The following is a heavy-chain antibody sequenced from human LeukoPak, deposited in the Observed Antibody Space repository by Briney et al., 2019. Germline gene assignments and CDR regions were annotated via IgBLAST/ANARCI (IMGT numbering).Heavy chain of an antibody. CDR2: ISASGDNT. Sequence: GGSLRLSCDASGFTVNSYAMNWVRQAPGKGLEWVSVISASGDNTYYADSVKGRFTISRDDSKNTLYLQMNSLRAEDTAVYYCAKDAYGSGRTGYYYYMDVWGKGTTVTVSS. D-gene: IGHD3-10*01. V-gene: IGHV3-23*01. J-gene: IGHJ6*03. CDR3: AKDAYGSGRTGYYYYMDV. CDR1: GFTVNSYA.